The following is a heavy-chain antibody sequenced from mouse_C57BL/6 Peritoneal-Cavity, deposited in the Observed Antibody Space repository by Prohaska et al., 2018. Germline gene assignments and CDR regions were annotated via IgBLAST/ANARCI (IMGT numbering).Heavy chain of an antibody. CDR1: GYTFTNYT. D-gene: IGHD1-1*01. CDR2: INLSSGYT. CDR3: ARSDITTVVADY. Sequence: MSCKASGYTFTNYTLHWVKQRPGQGLEWIGYINLSSGYTKYNQKSKDKATLTADKSSSTAYMQLSSLTSEDSAVYYCARSDITTVVADYWGQGTTLTVSS. J-gene: IGHJ2*01. V-gene: IGHV1-4*01.